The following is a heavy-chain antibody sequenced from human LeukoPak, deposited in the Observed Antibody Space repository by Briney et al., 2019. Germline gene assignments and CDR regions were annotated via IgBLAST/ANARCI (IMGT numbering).Heavy chain of an antibody. Sequence: GGSLRLSCAASGFTFSSYGMHWVRQAPGKGLEWVAVISYDGSNKYYEDSVKGRFTISRDNSKNTLYLQMNSLRAEDTAVYYCAKDGRFGGPFLDYWGQGTLVTVSS. D-gene: IGHD3-10*01. CDR3: AKDGRFGGPFLDY. CDR2: ISYDGSNK. CDR1: GFTFSSYG. V-gene: IGHV3-30*18. J-gene: IGHJ4*02.